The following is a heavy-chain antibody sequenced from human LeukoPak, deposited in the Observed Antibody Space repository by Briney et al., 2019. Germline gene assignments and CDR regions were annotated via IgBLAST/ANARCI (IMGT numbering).Heavy chain of an antibody. Sequence: PSETLSLTCTISGGSISSGGYYWSWIRQPPGKGLEWIGYIYHSGSTYYNPSLKSRVTISVDKSKNQFSLKLSSVTAADTAVYYCARGGDRNDWFISAEYFQYWGQGTLVTVSS. D-gene: IGHD3-9*01. V-gene: IGHV4-30-2*01. CDR1: GGSISSGGYY. CDR3: ARGGDRNDWFISAEYFQY. CDR2: IYHSGST. J-gene: IGHJ1*01.